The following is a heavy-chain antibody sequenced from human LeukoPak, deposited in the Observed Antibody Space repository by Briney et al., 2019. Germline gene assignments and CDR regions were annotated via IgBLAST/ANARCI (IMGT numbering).Heavy chain of an antibody. CDR3: ARLYRYYYGSGTYFNLFDY. CDR1: GGSISSHY. D-gene: IGHD3-10*01. V-gene: IGHV4-59*11. CDR2: IYYSGST. J-gene: IGHJ4*02. Sequence: SETLSLTCTVSGGSISSHYWGWIRQPPGKGLEGIGYIYYSGSTNYNPSLKSRVTISVDTSKNQFSLKLSSVTAADTAVYYCARLYRYYYGSGTYFNLFDYWGQGTLVTVSS.